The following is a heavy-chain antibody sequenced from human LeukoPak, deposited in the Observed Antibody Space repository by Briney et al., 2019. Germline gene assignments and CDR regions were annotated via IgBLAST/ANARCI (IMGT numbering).Heavy chain of an antibody. CDR2: INAGNGNT. D-gene: IGHD3-3*01. CDR3: ASADYDFWSGYYPFWYYGMDV. Sequence: ASVKVSCKASGYTFTTYAIHWVRQAPGQRLEWMGWINAGNGNTKYSQKFQARVTITRDTSASTAYMELSSLRSEDTAVYYCASADYDFWSGYYPFWYYGMDVWGQGTTVTVSS. CDR1: GYTFTTYA. V-gene: IGHV1-3*01. J-gene: IGHJ6*02.